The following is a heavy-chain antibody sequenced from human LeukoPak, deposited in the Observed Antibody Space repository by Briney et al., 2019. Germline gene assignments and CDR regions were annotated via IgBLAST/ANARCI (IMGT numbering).Heavy chain of an antibody. CDR2: ISSSSSYI. J-gene: IGHJ6*03. Sequence: GGSLRLSCAASGFTFSSYSMNWVRQAPGKGLEWVSSISSSSSYIYYADSVKGRFTISRDNAKNSLYLQMNSLRAEDTAVYYCARDGEAVCSSTSCYAGSIYYYYYYMDVWGKGTTVTVSS. D-gene: IGHD2-2*01. CDR1: GFTFSSYS. V-gene: IGHV3-21*01. CDR3: ARDGEAVCSSTSCYAGSIYYYYYYMDV.